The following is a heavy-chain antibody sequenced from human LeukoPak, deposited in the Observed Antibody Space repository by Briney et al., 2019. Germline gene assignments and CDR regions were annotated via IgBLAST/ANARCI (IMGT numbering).Heavy chain of an antibody. D-gene: IGHD2-15*01. V-gene: IGHV1-69*05. CDR3: ARMGGGNYYHYMDV. CDR2: IIPIFGTA. CDR1: GGTFSSYA. Sequence: ASVKVSCKASGGTFSSYAISWVRQAPGQGLGWMGGIIPIFGTANYAQKFQGRVTITTDESTSTAYMELSSLRSEDTAVYYCARMGGGNYYHYMDVWGKGTTVNVSS. J-gene: IGHJ6*03.